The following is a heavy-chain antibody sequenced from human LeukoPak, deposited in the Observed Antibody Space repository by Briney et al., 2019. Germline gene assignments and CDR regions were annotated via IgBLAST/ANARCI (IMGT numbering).Heavy chain of an antibody. CDR3: ARLHSSGWHSTWFDY. CDR2: IYYSGST. CDR1: GISIRSYY. J-gene: IGHJ4*02. V-gene: IGHV4-59*08. Sequence: SETLSLTCTVSGISIRSYYWSWIRQSPGKGLEWIGYIYYSGSTNYNPSLKSRVTISVDTSKNQFSLKVTSVTAADTAVYYCARLHSSGWHSTWFDYWGQGTLVTVSS. D-gene: IGHD6-19*01.